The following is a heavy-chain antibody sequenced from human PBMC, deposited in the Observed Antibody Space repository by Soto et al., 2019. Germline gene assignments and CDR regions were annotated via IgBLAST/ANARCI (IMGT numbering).Heavy chain of an antibody. CDR1: GGSVNSDFYY. V-gene: IGHV4-61*01. D-gene: IGHD5-12*01. CDR3: AREYSDSPEAFDY. CDR2: IYYTGST. J-gene: IGHJ4*02. Sequence: QVQLQESGPGLVKPSETLSLTCTVSGGSVNSDFYYWSWIRQPPGKGLEWIGYIYYTGSTNYNPSLMSRVTISLDTSRNQFSLKLSSVTAADTAVFYCAREYSDSPEAFDYWGQGALVTVSS.